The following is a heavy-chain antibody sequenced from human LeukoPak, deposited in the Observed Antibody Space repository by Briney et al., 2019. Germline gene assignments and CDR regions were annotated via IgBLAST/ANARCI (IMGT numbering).Heavy chain of an antibody. CDR3: AKGHTDYGTGFDC. CDR2: ISGGGGNT. J-gene: IGHJ4*02. V-gene: IGHV3-23*01. CDR1: GFNFSTYA. Sequence: GFLELSFCGSGFNFSTYAKSWGRQASGQGPEWGGMISGGGGNTYYVDSVKGRFTISRDNSRNTLYLQMNSLRVEDTAVYYCAKGHTDYGTGFDCWGQGTLVTVSS. D-gene: IGHD4-17*01.